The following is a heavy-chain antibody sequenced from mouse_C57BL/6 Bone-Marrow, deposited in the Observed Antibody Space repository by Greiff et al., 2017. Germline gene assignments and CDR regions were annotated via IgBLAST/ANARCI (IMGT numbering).Heavy chain of an antibody. V-gene: IGHV1-64*01. CDR1: GYTFTSYW. D-gene: IGHD1-1*01. J-gene: IGHJ3*01. CDR2: IHPNSGST. Sequence: QVQLQQPGAELVKPGASVKLSCKASGYTFTSYWMHWVKQRPGQGLEWIGMIHPNSGSTNYNEKFKSKATLTVDKSSSTAYMQLSSLTSEDSAVYYCARGGYYYGSSPWFAYWGQGTLVTVSA. CDR3: ARGGYYYGSSPWFAY.